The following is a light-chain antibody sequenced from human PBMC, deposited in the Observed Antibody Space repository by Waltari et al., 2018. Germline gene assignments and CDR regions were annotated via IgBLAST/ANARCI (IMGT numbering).Light chain of an antibody. J-gene: IGLJ1*01. CDR3: CSYAGGSTFYV. V-gene: IGLV2-23*02. Sequence: QSALTQPASISGSPGQSITISCAGTISDVGSFNLVSWYQHHPGKAPKLMIFEVSQRPPGISDRFSGSKSGNTASLTISGLQAEDEANYYCCSYAGGSTFYVFGTETKVTVL. CDR2: EVS. CDR1: ISDVGSFNL.